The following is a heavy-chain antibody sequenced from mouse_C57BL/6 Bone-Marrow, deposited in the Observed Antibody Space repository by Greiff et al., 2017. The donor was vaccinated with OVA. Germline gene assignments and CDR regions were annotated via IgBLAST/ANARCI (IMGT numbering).Heavy chain of an antibody. V-gene: IGHV5-4*03. CDR3: AGGCISCPHY. J-gene: IGHJ2*01. Sequence: EVKVVESGGDLVKPGGSLKLSCAASGFTFSGYAMSWVRQTPEKRLEWVATISDGGSYTYHPDNVKGRFTISRDNAKNNLYLQMSHLKSADTAMYDCAGGCISCPHYWGQGTTLTVSS. CDR2: ISDGGSYT. CDR1: GFTFSGYA. D-gene: IGHD1-1*02.